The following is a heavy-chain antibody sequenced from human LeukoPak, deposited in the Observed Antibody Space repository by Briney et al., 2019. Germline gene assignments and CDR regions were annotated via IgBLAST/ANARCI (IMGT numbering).Heavy chain of an antibody. Sequence: PSETLSLTCTVSGGSISSSSYYWGWIRQPPGKGLEWIGSIYYSGSTYYNPSLKSRVTISVDTSKNQFSLKLSSVTAADTAVYYCARRPYNWNGNAFDIWGQGTMVTVSS. CDR2: IYYSGST. CDR1: GGSISSSSYY. V-gene: IGHV4-39*01. D-gene: IGHD1-1*01. J-gene: IGHJ3*02. CDR3: ARRPYNWNGNAFDI.